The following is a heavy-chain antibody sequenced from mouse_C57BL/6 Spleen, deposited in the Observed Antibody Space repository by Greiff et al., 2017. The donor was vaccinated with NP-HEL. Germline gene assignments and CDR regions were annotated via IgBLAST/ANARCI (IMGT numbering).Heavy chain of an antibody. CDR2: IYPSDSET. D-gene: IGHD1-1*01. CDR3: ARSGYGSSYEDY. Sequence: VQLQQPGAELVRPGSSVKLSCKASGYTFTSYWMDWVKQRPGQGLEWIGNIYPSDSETHYNQKFKDKATLTVDKSSSTAYMQLSSLTSEDSAVYYCARSGYGSSYEDYWGQGTTLTVSS. CDR1: GYTFTSYW. J-gene: IGHJ2*01. V-gene: IGHV1-61*01.